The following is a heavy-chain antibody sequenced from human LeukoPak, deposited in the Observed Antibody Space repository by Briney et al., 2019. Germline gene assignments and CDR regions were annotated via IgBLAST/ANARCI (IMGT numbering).Heavy chain of an antibody. V-gene: IGHV1-18*01. Sequence: ASVKVSCKASGYTFTNYGISWVRQAPGQGLEWMAWISPYNGNTKYAQKFQGRVTMTTDTSTSTAYMELRSLGSDDTAVYYCAIEGPGELDPTFDYWGQGTLVIVSS. CDR3: AIEGPGELDPTFDY. CDR1: GYTFTNYG. D-gene: IGHD1-26*01. CDR2: ISPYNGNT. J-gene: IGHJ4*02.